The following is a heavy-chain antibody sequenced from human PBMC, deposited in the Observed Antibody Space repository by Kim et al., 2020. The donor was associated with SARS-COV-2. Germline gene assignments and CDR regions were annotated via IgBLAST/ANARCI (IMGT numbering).Heavy chain of an antibody. J-gene: IGHJ4*02. CDR3: ARGIVPTL. CDR2: SDK. Sequence: SDKNYGESGKGRVTISKDNAKNSLYLQMNSLRADDTAVYYCARGIVPTLWGQGTLVTVSS. V-gene: IGHV3-7*03. D-gene: IGHD5-12*01.